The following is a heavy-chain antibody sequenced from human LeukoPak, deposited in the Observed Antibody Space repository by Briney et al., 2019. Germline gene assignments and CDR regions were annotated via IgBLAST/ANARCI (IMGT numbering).Heavy chain of an antibody. V-gene: IGHV4-59*01. D-gene: IGHD5-18*01. CDR1: GGSISSYY. Sequence: SETLSLTCTVSGGSISSYYWSWIRQPPGNGLEWIGYLYYSGSTNYNPSRKSRVTISVGTSKNQFCLKLSSVTAADTAVYYCAGAASGYSYVWDYWGEGTLVTVSS. CDR2: LYYSGST. CDR3: AGAASGYSYVWDY. J-gene: IGHJ4*02.